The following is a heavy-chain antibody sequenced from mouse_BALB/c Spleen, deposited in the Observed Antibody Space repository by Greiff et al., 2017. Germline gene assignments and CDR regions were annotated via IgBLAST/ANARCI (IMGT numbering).Heavy chain of an antibody. V-gene: IGHV5-17*02. CDR3: ARNGNYVGYLYFDV. D-gene: IGHD2-1*01. Sequence: DVKLVESGGGLVQPGGSRKLSCAASGFTFSSFVMHWVRQAPEKGLEWVAYISSGSSTIYYADTVKGRFTISRDNPKNTLFLQMTSLRSEYTAMYYCARNGNYVGYLYFDVWGAGTTVTVSS. CDR1: GFTFSSFV. CDR2: ISSGSSTI. J-gene: IGHJ1*01.